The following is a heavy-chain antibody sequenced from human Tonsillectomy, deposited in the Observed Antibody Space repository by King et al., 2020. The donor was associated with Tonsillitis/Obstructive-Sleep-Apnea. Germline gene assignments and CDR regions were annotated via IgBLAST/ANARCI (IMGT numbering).Heavy chain of an antibody. CDR2: IWYDGSNK. D-gene: IGHD6-19*01. Sequence: QLVQSGGGVVQPGRSLTLSCAASGFTFSTYGMHWVRQAPGKGLEWVAVIWYDGSNKYYADSVKGRFTISRDNSKNTLYLQMNSLRAENTAVYYCARDHGVAGTGAPNWGQGTLVTVSS. J-gene: IGHJ4*02. CDR1: GFTFSTYG. CDR3: ARDHGVAGTGAPN. V-gene: IGHV3-33*01.